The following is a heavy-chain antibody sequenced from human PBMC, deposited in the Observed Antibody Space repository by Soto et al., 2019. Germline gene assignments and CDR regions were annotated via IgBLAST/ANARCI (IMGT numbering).Heavy chain of an antibody. CDR1: GYTFTSYD. D-gene: IGHD6-13*01. Sequence: GASVKVSCKASGYTFTSYDINWVRQATGQGLEWMGWMNPNSGNTGYAQKFQGRVTMTRNTSISTAYMELSSLRAEDTAVYYCARDGLDSSSPSYGLDVWGQGTTVTVSS. CDR3: ARDGLDSSSPSYGLDV. V-gene: IGHV1-8*01. J-gene: IGHJ6*02. CDR2: MNPNSGNT.